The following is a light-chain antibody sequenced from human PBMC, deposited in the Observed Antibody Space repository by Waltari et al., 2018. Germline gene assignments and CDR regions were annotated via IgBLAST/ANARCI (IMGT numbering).Light chain of an antibody. V-gene: IGLV1-40*01. CDR1: SSNIGTPYD. Sequence: VLTQPPSVSGAPGQRVTISCTGSSSNIGTPYDVYWYQQLPGTAPKLLIHAGFRLPSGVPDRFSGSRSGASASLAITGLQAEDEGDYYCQSYDTSLGGSYVFGSGTKVTVL. CDR2: AGF. CDR3: QSYDTSLGGSYV. J-gene: IGLJ1*01.